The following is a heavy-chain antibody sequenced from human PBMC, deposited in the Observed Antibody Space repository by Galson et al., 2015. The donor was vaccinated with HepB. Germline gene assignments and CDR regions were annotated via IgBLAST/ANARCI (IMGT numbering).Heavy chain of an antibody. CDR3: VRAFHDTSGHYWVNLDY. CDR1: GFSFTSYS. D-gene: IGHD3-22*01. V-gene: IGHV3-21*01. Sequence: SLRLSCAASGFSFTSYSMNWVRQAPGKGLEWVSFISTTSTYIYYADSVPGRFTISRDNAKSSLYLQMNSLRAEDTAVYYCVRAFHDTSGHYWVNLDYWGQGALDTVSS. J-gene: IGHJ4*02. CDR2: ISTTSTYI.